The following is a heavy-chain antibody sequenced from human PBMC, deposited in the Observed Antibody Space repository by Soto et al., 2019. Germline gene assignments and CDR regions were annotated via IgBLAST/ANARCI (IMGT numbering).Heavy chain of an antibody. CDR1: GFTFSSYG. CDR3: AREDYGDYLNSPDAVDI. Sequence: QVQLVESGGGVVQPGRSLRLSCAASGFTFSSYGMPWVRQAPGKGLEWVSVIWYDGSNKYYADSVKGRFTISRDNSKNTLYRQMNRLRAEDTAVYYCAREDYGDYLNSPDAVDIWGQGTMVTVSS. V-gene: IGHV3-33*01. D-gene: IGHD4-17*01. CDR2: IWYDGSNK. J-gene: IGHJ3*02.